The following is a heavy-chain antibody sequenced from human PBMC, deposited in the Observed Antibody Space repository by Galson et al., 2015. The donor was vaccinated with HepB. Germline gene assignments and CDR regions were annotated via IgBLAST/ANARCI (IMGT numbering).Heavy chain of an antibody. CDR2: TYYRSKWYN. Sequence: CAISGDSVSSNSAAWNWIRQSPSRGLEWLGRTYYRSKWYNDYAVSVRSRITINPDTSKNQFSLQLNSVTPEDTAVYYCARDIKMTPSKGMDVWGQGTTVTVSS. CDR1: GDSVSSNSAA. CDR3: ARDIKMTPSKGMDV. J-gene: IGHJ6*02. V-gene: IGHV6-1*01. D-gene: IGHD1-14*01.